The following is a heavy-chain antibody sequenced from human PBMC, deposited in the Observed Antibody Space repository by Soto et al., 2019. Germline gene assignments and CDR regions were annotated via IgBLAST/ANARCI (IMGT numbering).Heavy chain of an antibody. CDR3: ARDSGGWQPGDY. D-gene: IGHD6-19*01. Sequence: QVQLVESGGGVAQPGRSLRLSCAASGFTFSVYSVHWVRQAPGKGLEWVSVISHDGANKYYADSVKGRFTISRDDSKNTLYLQMNSLRAEDTAAYYCARDSGGWQPGDYWGLGTLVTVSS. CDR2: ISHDGANK. CDR1: GFTFSVYS. V-gene: IGHV3-30-3*01. J-gene: IGHJ4*02.